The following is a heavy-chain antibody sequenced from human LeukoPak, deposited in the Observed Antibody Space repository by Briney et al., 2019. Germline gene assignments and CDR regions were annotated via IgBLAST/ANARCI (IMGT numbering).Heavy chain of an antibody. CDR1: GFTLSNYW. CDR3: ARDRVGYPKYYFDY. Sequence: GGSLRLSCAASGFTLSNYWMHWVRQAPGKGLEWVSYISSSSSAIYYADSVKGRFTISRDNAKNSLYLQMNSLRDEDTAVYYCARDRVGYPKYYFDYWGQGTLVTVSS. J-gene: IGHJ4*02. V-gene: IGHV3-48*02. D-gene: IGHD6-25*01. CDR2: ISSSSSAI.